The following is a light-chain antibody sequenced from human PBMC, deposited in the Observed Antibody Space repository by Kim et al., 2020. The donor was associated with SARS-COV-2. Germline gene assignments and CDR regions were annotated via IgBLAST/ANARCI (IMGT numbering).Light chain of an antibody. CDR2: DAS. V-gene: IGKV1D-13*01. CDR1: QDIRSD. CDR3: QQFNDYSSLT. Sequence: GDRVTITCRASQDIRSDLAWYQQKPGKAPTALISDASTLESGVPSRFSGSGSGTDFSLTISSLQSEDFATYYCQQFNDYSSLTFGGGTKVEI. J-gene: IGKJ4*01.